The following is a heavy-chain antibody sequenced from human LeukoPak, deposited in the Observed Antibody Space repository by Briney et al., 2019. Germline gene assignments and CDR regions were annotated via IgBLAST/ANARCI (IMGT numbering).Heavy chain of an antibody. D-gene: IGHD2-2*02. Sequence: GASVKVSCKASGGTFSSYAISWVRQAPGQGLEWMGGIIPIFGTANYAQKFQGRVTITADESTSTAYMELSSLRSEDTAVYYCARGGIVVVPAAIPHAFDIWGQGTMVTVSS. J-gene: IGHJ3*02. CDR2: IIPIFGTA. V-gene: IGHV1-69*01. CDR1: GGTFSSYA. CDR3: ARGGIVVVPAAIPHAFDI.